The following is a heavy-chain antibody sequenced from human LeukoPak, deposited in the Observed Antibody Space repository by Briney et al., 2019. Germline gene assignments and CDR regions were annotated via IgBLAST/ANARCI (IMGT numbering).Heavy chain of an antibody. CDR2: ISSSSNMI. D-gene: IGHD6-19*01. Sequence: PGGSLRLSCAASGFTFSNYEMNWVRQAPGKGLEWLSYISSSSNMIFYAESVKGRFTISRDNAKNSLYLQMNSLGAEDTAIYYCATARGGWYRYYFDSWGQGVLDTVSS. CDR1: GFTFSNYE. CDR3: ATARGGWYRYYFDS. J-gene: IGHJ4*02. V-gene: IGHV3-48*03.